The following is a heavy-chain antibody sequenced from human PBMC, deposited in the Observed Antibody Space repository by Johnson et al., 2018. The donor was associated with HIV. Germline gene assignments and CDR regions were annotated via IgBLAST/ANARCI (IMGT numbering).Heavy chain of an antibody. CDR3: ARGGYRSGCFHDAFDI. D-gene: IGHD6-19*01. CDR1: GFPFSTYA. J-gene: IGHJ3*02. V-gene: IGHV3-30-3*01. Sequence: QVQLVESGGGVVQPGRSLRLSCVASGFPFSTYAIHWVRQAPGKGLEWVAVISYDGTKKYYADSVKGRFTMSRDNSKNTIYLQTNSLRREDTAVYYCARGGYRSGCFHDAFDIWGQGTMVTVSS. CDR2: ISYDGTKK.